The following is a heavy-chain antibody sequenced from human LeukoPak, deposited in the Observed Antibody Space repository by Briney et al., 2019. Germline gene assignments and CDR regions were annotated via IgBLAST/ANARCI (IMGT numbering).Heavy chain of an antibody. CDR2: IYHSGST. CDR3: ARGDPSSGFDY. CDR1: GYSISSGYY. D-gene: IGHD6-19*01. Sequence: SETLSLTCTVSGYSISSGYYWGWIRQPPGKGLEWIGSIYHSGSTYYNPSLKSRVTISVDTSKNQFSLKLSSVTAADTAVYYCARGDPSSGFDYWGQGTLVTVSS. J-gene: IGHJ4*02. V-gene: IGHV4-38-2*02.